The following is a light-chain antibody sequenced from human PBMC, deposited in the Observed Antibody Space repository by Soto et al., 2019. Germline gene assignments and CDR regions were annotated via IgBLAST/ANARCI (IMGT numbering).Light chain of an antibody. CDR2: HDE. V-gene: IGLV1-44*01. Sequence: QSALTQPPSASATPGQRVTISCSGRTSNIGSNPVNWYQQLPGAAPRLLLFHDERRPSGVPDRVSGSKSGTSASLAISGLQSDDEAYYYCAAWDDGLNGPVFGGGTKVTVL. J-gene: IGLJ2*01. CDR1: TSNIGSNP. CDR3: AAWDDGLNGPV.